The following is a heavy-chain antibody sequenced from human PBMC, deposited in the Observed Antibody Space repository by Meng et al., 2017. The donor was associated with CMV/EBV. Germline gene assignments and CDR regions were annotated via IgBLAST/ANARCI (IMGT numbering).Heavy chain of an antibody. J-gene: IGHJ6*02. CDR1: GFTFSSYW. V-gene: IGHV3-7*03. D-gene: IGHD1-14*01. CDR2: IKQDGSEK. CDR3: ARQVPEFFGKDYYYYGMDV. Sequence: GGSLRLSCAASGFTFSSYWMSWVRQAPGKGLEWVANIKQDGSEKYYVDSVKGRFTISRDNAKNSLYLQMNSLRSEDTAVYYCARQVPEFFGKDYYYYGMDVWGQGTTVTVSS.